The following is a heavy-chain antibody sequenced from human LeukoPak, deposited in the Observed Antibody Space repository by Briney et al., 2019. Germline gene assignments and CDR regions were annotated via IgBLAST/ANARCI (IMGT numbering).Heavy chain of an antibody. CDR3: SRGISGYGMDV. V-gene: IGHV3-73*01. CDR2: TRTKVNSYAT. J-gene: IGHJ6*02. D-gene: IGHD6-13*01. Sequence: GGSLGLSCAASGFTFSGSGMHWVRQASGKGLEWIGRTRTKVNSYATAYAASVKGRFTISRDDSKNTAYLQMDSLKTEDTAVYYCSRGISGYGMDVWGQGTTVTVSS. CDR1: GFTFSGSG.